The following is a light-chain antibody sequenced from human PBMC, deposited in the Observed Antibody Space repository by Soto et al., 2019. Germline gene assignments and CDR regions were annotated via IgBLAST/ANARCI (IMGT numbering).Light chain of an antibody. CDR3: MQGTYWPYT. Sequence: DVVMTQSPLSLPVTLGQPASISCRSSQSLAYSDGNTYLNWFQQRPGQSPRRLIHKLSTRDSGVPDRFSGSGSGTDFTLKISRVEAEDVGVYYCMQGTYWPYTFGQGTKLEIK. J-gene: IGKJ2*01. CDR1: QSLAYSDGNTY. CDR2: KLS. V-gene: IGKV2-30*01.